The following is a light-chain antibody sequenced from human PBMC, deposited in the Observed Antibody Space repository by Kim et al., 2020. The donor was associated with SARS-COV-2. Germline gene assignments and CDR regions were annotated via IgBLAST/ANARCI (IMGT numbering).Light chain of an antibody. J-gene: IGLJ2*01. Sequence: PGKTARVSCGGNSIGSKSVHWYQQKSGQAPVLVMYYDSDRPSVIPERFSGSNSGITATLTISRVEAGDEADYYCQVWDSSSDHRVVFGGGTKLTVL. V-gene: IGLV3-21*04. CDR2: YDS. CDR3: QVWDSSSDHRVV. CDR1: SIGSKS.